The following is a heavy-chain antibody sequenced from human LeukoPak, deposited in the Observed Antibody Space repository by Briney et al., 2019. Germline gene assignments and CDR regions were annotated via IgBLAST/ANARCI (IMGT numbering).Heavy chain of an antibody. Sequence: SETLSLTCAVSGGSFSGYYWSWIRQPPGKGLEWIGEINHSGSTNYNPSLKSRVTISVDTSKNQFSLKLSSVTAAGTAVYYCARSLKVVVAATNNWFDPWGQGTLVTVSS. CDR1: GGSFSGYY. D-gene: IGHD2-15*01. CDR3: ARSLKVVVAATNNWFDP. V-gene: IGHV4-34*01. CDR2: INHSGST. J-gene: IGHJ5*02.